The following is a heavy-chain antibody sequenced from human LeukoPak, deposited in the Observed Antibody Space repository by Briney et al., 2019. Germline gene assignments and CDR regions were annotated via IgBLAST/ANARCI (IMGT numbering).Heavy chain of an antibody. CDR3: ARGSSAWGYSSSCYNWLDP. V-gene: IGHV4-34*01. CDR1: GWSFIGYY. CDR2: INHSGST. J-gene: IGHJ5*02. D-gene: IGHD6-13*01. Sequence: SETLSLTCAVYGWSFIGYYWSWIRQPPGKGLEWIGDINHSGSTNYNPSLKSRVTISVDTSKNQFSLKLSSVTAADTAVYYCARGSSAWGYSSSCYNWLDPWGQGTLVTVSS.